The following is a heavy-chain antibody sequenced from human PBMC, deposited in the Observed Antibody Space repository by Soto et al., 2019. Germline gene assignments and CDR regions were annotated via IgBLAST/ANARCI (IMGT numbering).Heavy chain of an antibody. CDR3: ASFIAVAGFDY. V-gene: IGHV4-59*01. Sequence: QVQLQESGPGLVKPSETLSLTCTVSGGSISSYYWSWIRQPPGKGLEWIGYIYYSGSTNYNPSLKSRVTISVDTSKNQFSLKLSSVTAADTAVYHCASFIAVAGFDYWGQGTLVTVSS. CDR2: IYYSGST. D-gene: IGHD6-19*01. J-gene: IGHJ4*02. CDR1: GGSISSYY.